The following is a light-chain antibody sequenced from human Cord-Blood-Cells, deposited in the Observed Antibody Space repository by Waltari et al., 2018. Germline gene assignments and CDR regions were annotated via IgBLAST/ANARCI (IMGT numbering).Light chain of an antibody. J-gene: IGLJ2*01. V-gene: IGLV2-23*01. Sequence: QSALTQPASVSGSPGQSITLSCPGTSSDVGSFNLVSWYQQHPGKAPKLMIYEGSKRPSGVSNRFSGSKSGNTASLTISGLQAEDEADYYYCSYAGSSNVVFGGGTKLTVL. CDR3: CSYAGSSNVV. CDR1: SSDVGSFNL. CDR2: EGS.